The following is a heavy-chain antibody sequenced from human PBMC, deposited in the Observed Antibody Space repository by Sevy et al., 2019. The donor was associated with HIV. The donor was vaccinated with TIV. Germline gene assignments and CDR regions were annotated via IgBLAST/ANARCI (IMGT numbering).Heavy chain of an antibody. V-gene: IGHV1-2*02. Sequence: ASVKVSCKSSGYTFKGYYIHWVRQAPGQGLEWMGWINPNTGASKYAQKFQGRVNMTRDTSISTAYMELRGLRSDDTSMYYCVFVWRITVADGFDIWGQGTMVTVSS. D-gene: IGHD6-19*01. CDR3: VFVWRITVADGFDI. CDR2: INPNTGAS. CDR1: GYTFKGYY. J-gene: IGHJ3*02.